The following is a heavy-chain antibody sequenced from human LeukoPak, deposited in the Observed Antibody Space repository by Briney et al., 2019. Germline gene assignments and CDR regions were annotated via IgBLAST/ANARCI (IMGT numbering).Heavy chain of an antibody. CDR2: IYYSGST. CDR1: GGSISSGGYY. Sequence: SETLSLTCTVSGGSISSGGYYWSWIRQHPGKGLEWIGYIYYSGSTYYNPSLKSRVTISVDTSKTQFSLKLSSVTPADTAVYYCARPVRGYSPFDYWGQGTLVPVSS. D-gene: IGHD3-22*01. J-gene: IGHJ4*02. V-gene: IGHV4-31*03. CDR3: ARPVRGYSPFDY.